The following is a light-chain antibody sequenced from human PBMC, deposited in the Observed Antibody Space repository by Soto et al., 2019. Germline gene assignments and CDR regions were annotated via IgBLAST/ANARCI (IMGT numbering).Light chain of an antibody. CDR3: QQYASSVT. CDR1: QSFSSTF. Sequence: EILLTQSPDSLSLSPGDRATLSCRASQSFSSTFFTWSQQKPVQAPRLLIYGASSRATGIPDRFSGSGSGTAFTLNISSLEPEDFAVYYCQQYASSVTFGQGNKVEIK. CDR2: GAS. J-gene: IGKJ1*01. V-gene: IGKV3-20*01.